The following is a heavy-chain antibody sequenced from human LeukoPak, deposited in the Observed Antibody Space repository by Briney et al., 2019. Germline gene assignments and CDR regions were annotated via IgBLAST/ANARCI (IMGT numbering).Heavy chain of an antibody. CDR3: ASCGYSGYAIDY. D-gene: IGHD5-12*01. CDR1: GGSITGSSYY. CDR2: MFYSGRT. Sequence: AETLSLTCTVSGGSITGSSYYWGWIRQPPGKGLEWIGNMFYSGRTYDNAALKSRVIISGDTSKNQFSLKLSSVTAADTAVYYCASCGYSGYAIDYWGQGALVTVSS. V-gene: IGHV4-39*01. J-gene: IGHJ4*02.